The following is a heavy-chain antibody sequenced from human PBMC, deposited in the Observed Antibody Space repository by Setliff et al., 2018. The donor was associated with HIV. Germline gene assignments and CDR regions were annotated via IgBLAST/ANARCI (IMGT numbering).Heavy chain of an antibody. CDR3: TRDGPGRARADYYGMDV. Sequence: GGSLRLSCAASGFTFSSYAMSWVRQAPGKGLEWVSAISGSGGSTYYADSVKGRFTTSRDNAKNSLYLQMNSLSAEDTAVYYCTRDGPGRARADYYGMDVWGQGTTVTVSS. J-gene: IGHJ6*02. V-gene: IGHV3-23*01. CDR2: ISGSGGST. CDR1: GFTFSSYA.